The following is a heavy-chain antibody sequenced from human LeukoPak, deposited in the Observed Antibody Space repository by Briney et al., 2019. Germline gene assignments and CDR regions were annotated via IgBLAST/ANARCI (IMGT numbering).Heavy chain of an antibody. D-gene: IGHD4-23*01. V-gene: IGHV3-66*01. CDR2: IYSGGNT. J-gene: IGHJ4*02. CDR1: GFTLSGHY. CDR3: ARDSGTTVGYFDY. Sequence: GGSLRLSCAASGFTLSGHYMEWVRQAPGRGLEWVSVIYSGGNTYYADSVKGRFTISRDNSKNTLYLQMNSLRADDTAVYYCARDSGTTVGYFDYWGQGTLVTVS.